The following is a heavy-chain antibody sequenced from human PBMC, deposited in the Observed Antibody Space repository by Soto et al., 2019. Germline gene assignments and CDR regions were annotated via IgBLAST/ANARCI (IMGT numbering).Heavy chain of an antibody. J-gene: IGHJ1*01. Sequence: AWVKVSCKASGYIFTAYSMHWVRQAPGQGLEWMGVVNPSGGSTNYAQKFQGRITMTRDTSTSTVYMDLSSLTSEDTAVYYCAREENCSDGICHSEYSQRRG. CDR1: GYIFTAYS. CDR2: VNPSGGST. CDR3: AREENCSDGICHSEYSQR. D-gene: IGHD2-15*01. V-gene: IGHV1-46*01.